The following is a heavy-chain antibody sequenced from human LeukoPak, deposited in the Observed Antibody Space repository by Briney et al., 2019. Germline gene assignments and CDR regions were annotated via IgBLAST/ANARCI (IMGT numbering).Heavy chain of an antibody. J-gene: IGHJ3*01. V-gene: IGHV3-74*01. Sequence: PGGSLRLSCAASGFKFDDYGMSWVRHAPGKGLVWVSLINADGSIRTYADSVRGRFTIARDNARNTLSLQMNSLTIEDTAVYYCIVVVEPPDSDGFDVWGQGTMITVSS. CDR2: INADGSIR. CDR1: GFKFDDYG. CDR3: IVVVEPPDSDGFDV. D-gene: IGHD1-14*01.